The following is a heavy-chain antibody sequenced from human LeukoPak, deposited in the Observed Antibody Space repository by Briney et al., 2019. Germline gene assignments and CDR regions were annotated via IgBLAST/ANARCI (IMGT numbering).Heavy chain of an antibody. J-gene: IGHJ4*02. D-gene: IGHD3-22*01. Sequence: ASVKVSCKVSGYTLTELSMHWVRQAPGKGFEWMGGSDPEDGETIYAQKFQGRVTMTEDTSTDTAYMELSSLRSEDTAVYYCATLPQDSSGIPFDYWGQGTLVTVSS. CDR3: ATLPQDSSGIPFDY. CDR2: SDPEDGET. V-gene: IGHV1-24*01. CDR1: GYTLTELS.